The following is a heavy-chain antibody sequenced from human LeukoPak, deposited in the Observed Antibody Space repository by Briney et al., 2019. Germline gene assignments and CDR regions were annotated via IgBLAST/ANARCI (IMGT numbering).Heavy chain of an antibody. V-gene: IGHV3-74*01. J-gene: IGHJ4*02. CDR3: ARGGPDSSDYSSLFDY. Sequence: GGSLRLSCAASGFTFSNYWMSWVRQAPGEGLMWVSRINSDGSSRHYADSVKGRFTISRDNAKNTLHLQMTSLRAEDTAVYYCARGGPDSSDYSSLFDYWGRGILVTVSS. D-gene: IGHD3-22*01. CDR2: INSDGSSR. CDR1: GFTFSNYW.